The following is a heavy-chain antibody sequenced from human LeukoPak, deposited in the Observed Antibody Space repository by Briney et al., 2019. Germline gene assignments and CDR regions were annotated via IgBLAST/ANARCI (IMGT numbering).Heavy chain of an antibody. Sequence: GGSPRLSCAASGITFSTSGMHWVRQAPGRGLEWVAFMRHDGSKEKYADSVKGRFTISRDNSKNTLYLQMNSLIVEDTAVYYCAKDRTVVVTAYGGWFDPWGQGTLVTVSS. CDR1: GITFSTSG. J-gene: IGHJ5*02. V-gene: IGHV3-30*02. CDR2: MRHDGSKE. CDR3: AKDRTVVVTAYGGWFDP. D-gene: IGHD2-15*01.